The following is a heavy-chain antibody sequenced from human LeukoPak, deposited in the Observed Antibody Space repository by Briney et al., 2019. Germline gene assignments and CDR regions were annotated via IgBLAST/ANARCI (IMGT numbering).Heavy chain of an antibody. D-gene: IGHD1-26*01. CDR3: AGESSGSSVDY. J-gene: IGHJ4*02. CDR1: GYTFTSYA. V-gene: IGHV1-3*01. CDR2: INAGNGNT. Sequence: VASVKVSCKASGYTFTSYAMHWVRQAPGQRLEWMGWINAGNGNTKYPQKFQGRVTITRDTSASTAYMELSSLRSEDTAVYYCAGESSGSSVDYWGQGTLVTVSS.